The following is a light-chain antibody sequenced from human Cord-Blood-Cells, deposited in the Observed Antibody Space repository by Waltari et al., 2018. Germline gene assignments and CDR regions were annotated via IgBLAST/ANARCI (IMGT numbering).Light chain of an antibody. CDR3: SSYTSSSTRV. CDR2: DVS. Sequence: QSALPQPAPVSGSPGQSITISCTGTSSYLGGYNLVSWSQQHPGKAPNLMIFDVSNRPSGVSNRFSGSKSGNTASLTISGLQAEDEADYYCSSYTSSSTRVFGTGTKVTVL. J-gene: IGLJ1*01. V-gene: IGLV2-14*01. CDR1: SSYLGGYNL.